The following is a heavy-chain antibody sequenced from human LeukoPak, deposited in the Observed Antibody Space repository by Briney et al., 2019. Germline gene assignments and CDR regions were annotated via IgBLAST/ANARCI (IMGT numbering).Heavy chain of an antibody. D-gene: IGHD1-26*01. CDR3: ARGPDLVGASLTEKNGMDV. CDR2: FNHSGST. Sequence: SETLSLNCAVDGGSFIGYYWSLIRQPPAHGLDLIGVFNHSGSTNYNPSLKSRVTISVDTSKNQFSLKLSSVTAADTAVYYCARGPDLVGASLTEKNGMDVWGQGTTVTVSS. V-gene: IGHV4-34*01. J-gene: IGHJ6*02. CDR1: GGSFIGYY.